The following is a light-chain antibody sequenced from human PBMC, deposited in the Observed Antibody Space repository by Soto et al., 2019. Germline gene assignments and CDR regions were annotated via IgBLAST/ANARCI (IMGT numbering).Light chain of an antibody. V-gene: IGKV3-20*01. J-gene: IGKJ4*01. CDR2: GAS. Sequence: EIVLTQSPGTLSLSPGERATLSCRASQSVSSSYLAWYQQKPGQAPRLLIYGASSRATGIPDRFSGSGSGTDVTLTISRLEPEDFAVYYCQFEVTFGGGTKVEIK. CDR3: QFEVT. CDR1: QSVSSSY.